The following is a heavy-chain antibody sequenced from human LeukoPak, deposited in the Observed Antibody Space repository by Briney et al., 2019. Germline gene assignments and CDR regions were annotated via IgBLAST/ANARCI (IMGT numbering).Heavy chain of an antibody. J-gene: IGHJ5*02. CDR3: ARAFQYTSPSWFDP. D-gene: IGHD6-6*01. V-gene: IGHV3-7*01. CDR1: GFIFNAYW. Sequence: GGSLSLSCAASGFIFNAYWLSWVRQAPGKGLEWVANIKHDGSEKYYVDSVKGRFTISRDNSKNSLYLQMNSLSVEDTAVYYCARAFQYTSPSWFDPWGQGTLVTVSS. CDR2: IKHDGSEK.